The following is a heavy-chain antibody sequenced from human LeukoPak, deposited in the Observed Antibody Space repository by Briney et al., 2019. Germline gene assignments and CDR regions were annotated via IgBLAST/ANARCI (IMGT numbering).Heavy chain of an antibody. CDR2: ISSSSSTI. CDR3: ARDDYGDLDY. D-gene: IGHD4-17*01. CDR1: GFTFSSYS. Sequence: GGSLRLSCAASGFTFSSYSMTWVRQAPGKGLEWVLYISSSSSTIYDADSVKGRFTISRDNAKNSLYLQMNSLRDEDTAVYYCARDDYGDLDYWGQGTLVTVSS. J-gene: IGHJ4*02. V-gene: IGHV3-48*02.